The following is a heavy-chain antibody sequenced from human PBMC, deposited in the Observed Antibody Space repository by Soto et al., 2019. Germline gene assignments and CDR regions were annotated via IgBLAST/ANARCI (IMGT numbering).Heavy chain of an antibody. CDR1: GYTFSAHY. D-gene: IGHD3-10*01. J-gene: IGHJ5*01. V-gene: IGHV1-2*02. CDR3: ARGTGSSWFDL. Sequence: QVQLVQSGAEEKQPGDSVKVSCKASGYTFSAHYMHWVRQAPGQGLEWMGWINSKSGDTKYVRDFQGRVTMTRDTSINTAYMELRSQTSDDTAIYYCARGTGSSWFDLWGQGTLVTVSS. CDR2: INSKSGDT.